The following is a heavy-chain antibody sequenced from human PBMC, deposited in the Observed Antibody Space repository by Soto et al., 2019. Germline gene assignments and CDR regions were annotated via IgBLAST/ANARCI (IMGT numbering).Heavy chain of an antibody. D-gene: IGHD3-3*01. V-gene: IGHV4-4*02. CDR1: SGSISSSNW. CDR3: AREPYYDFWSGYPGGAFDI. J-gene: IGHJ3*02. CDR2: IYHSGST. Sequence: QVQLQESGPGLVKPSGTLSLTCAVSSGSISSSNWWSWVRQPPGKRLAWIGEIYHSGSTNYNPSLKSRVTISVDKSKNQFPLKLSSVTAADTAVYYCAREPYYDFWSGYPGGAFDIWGQGTMVTVSS.